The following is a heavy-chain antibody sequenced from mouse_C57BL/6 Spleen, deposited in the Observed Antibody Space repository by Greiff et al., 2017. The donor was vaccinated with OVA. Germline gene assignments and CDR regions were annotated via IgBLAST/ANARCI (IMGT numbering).Heavy chain of an antibody. Sequence: QVQLQQPGAELVKPGASVKMSCKASGYTFTSYWITWVKPRPGQGLAWIGDIYPGSGSTNYNEKFKSKATLTVDTSSSTAYMQLSSLTSEDSAVYYCARYDYGFDYWGQGTTLTVSS. V-gene: IGHV1-55*01. CDR3: ARYDYGFDY. CDR2: IYPGSGST. D-gene: IGHD2-4*01. CDR1: GYTFTSYW. J-gene: IGHJ2*01.